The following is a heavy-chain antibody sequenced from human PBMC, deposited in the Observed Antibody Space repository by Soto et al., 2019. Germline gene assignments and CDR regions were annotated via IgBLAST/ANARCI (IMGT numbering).Heavy chain of an antibody. CDR1: GFTFSSYA. D-gene: IGHD6-6*01. V-gene: IGHV3-23*01. Sequence: GGSLSLSCAASGFTFSSYALSWVRQAPGKGLEWVSVISGGGGSTYYADSVKGRFTISRDNSKNTLYLQMNSLRAEDTAVYYCAKDRTISSPGPDYWGQGTLVTVSS. CDR2: ISGGGGST. CDR3: AKDRTISSPGPDY. J-gene: IGHJ4*02.